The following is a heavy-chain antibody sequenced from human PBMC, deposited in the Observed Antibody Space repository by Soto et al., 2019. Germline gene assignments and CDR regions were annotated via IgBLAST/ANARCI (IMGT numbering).Heavy chain of an antibody. CDR2: ISAYNGNT. CDR1: GYTFTSYG. CDR3: AREGSITIFGVVNYYGMDV. D-gene: IGHD3-3*01. Sequence: ASVKVSCKASGYTFTSYGISWLRQAPGQGLEWMGWISAYNGNTNYAQKLQGRVTMTTDTSTSTAYMELRSLRSDDTAVYYCAREGSITIFGVVNYYGMDVWGQGTTVTVSS. V-gene: IGHV1-18*01. J-gene: IGHJ6*02.